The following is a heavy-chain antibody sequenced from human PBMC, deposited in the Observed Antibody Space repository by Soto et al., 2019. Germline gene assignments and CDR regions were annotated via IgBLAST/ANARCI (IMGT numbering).Heavy chain of an antibody. J-gene: IGHJ4*02. CDR3: AVDDRSGFDY. CDR2: IYYSGST. Sequence: QLQLQESGPGLVKPSETLSLTCTVSGGSISSSSYYWGWIRQPPGKGLEWIGSIYYSGSTYYNSSLKSRVTISVDTSKNQFSLKLNPVTAADTAVFYCAVDDRSGFDYWGQGTLVTVSS. D-gene: IGHD3-22*01. CDR1: GGSISSSSYY. V-gene: IGHV4-39*01.